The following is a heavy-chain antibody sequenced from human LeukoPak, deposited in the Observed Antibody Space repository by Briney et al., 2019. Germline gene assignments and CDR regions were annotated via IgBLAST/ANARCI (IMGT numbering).Heavy chain of an antibody. Sequence: GGSLRLSCAASGFTVSNNYMTWVRQAPGKGLEWVSVIYSGGSTFYADSVKGRFTISRDNSKNTLYLQMSSLRAEDTAVYYCVKGERGYDILTGYYTLDYWGQGTLVTVSS. CDR3: VKGERGYDILTGYYTLDY. D-gene: IGHD3-9*01. J-gene: IGHJ4*02. V-gene: IGHV3-53*05. CDR2: IYSGGST. CDR1: GFTVSNNY.